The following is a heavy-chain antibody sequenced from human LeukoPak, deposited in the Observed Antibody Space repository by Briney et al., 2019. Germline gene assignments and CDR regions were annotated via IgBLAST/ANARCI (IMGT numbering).Heavy chain of an antibody. CDR1: GFTVSSNY. J-gene: IGHJ4*02. D-gene: IGHD2-2*02. CDR3: ARVSYCSSTSCHRGGYFDY. CDR2: IYSGGST. Sequence: PGGSLRLSCAASGFTVSSNYMSWVRQAPGKGLEWVPVIYSGGSTYYADSVKGRFTISRDNSKNTLYLQMNSLRAEDTAVYYCARVSYCSSTSCHRGGYFDYWGQGTLVTVSS. V-gene: IGHV3-53*01.